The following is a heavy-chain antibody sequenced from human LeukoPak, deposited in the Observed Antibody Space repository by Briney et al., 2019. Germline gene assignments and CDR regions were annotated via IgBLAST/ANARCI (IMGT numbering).Heavy chain of an antibody. CDR1: GGSISSYY. CDR3: ARVYYYDNSGYGKDYFDY. CDR2: LFYSGST. J-gene: IGHJ4*02. V-gene: IGHV4-59*08. D-gene: IGHD3-22*01. Sequence: SETLSLTCTVSGGSISSYYWSWIRQPPGKGLEWIAYLFYSGSTDYNPSLESRVTISVDTSKNQFSLKLSSVTAADTAVYYCARVYYYDNSGYGKDYFDYWGQGTLVTVSS.